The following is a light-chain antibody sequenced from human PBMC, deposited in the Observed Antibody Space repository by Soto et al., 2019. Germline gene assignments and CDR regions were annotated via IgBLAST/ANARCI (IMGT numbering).Light chain of an antibody. J-gene: IGKJ5*01. V-gene: IGKV3D-20*02. Sequence: DIVLTQSPGTLSLSPGERATLSCRASQSVSSSNLAWYQQKPAQAPRLLIYAASRRAPGIPERFSGSGSGTDFTLTISRLEPEDFAVYYCQQRSNWPTFGQGTRLE. CDR3: QQRSNWPT. CDR2: AAS. CDR1: QSVSSSN.